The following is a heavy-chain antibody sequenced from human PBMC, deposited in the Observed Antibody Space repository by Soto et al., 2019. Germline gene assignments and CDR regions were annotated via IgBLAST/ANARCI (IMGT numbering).Heavy chain of an antibody. CDR1: GFTFSSYG. CDR2: ISYDGSNK. Sequence: QVPLVESGGGVVQPGRSLRLSFAASGFTFSSYGMHWVRQAPGKGLEWVAVISYDGSNKYYADSVKGRFTISRDNSKNTLYLQMDSLSAEDAAVYYCAQSLVATGTGDFQHWGQGTLVTVSP. V-gene: IGHV3-30*18. D-gene: IGHD5-12*01. CDR3: AQSLVATGTGDFQH. J-gene: IGHJ1*01.